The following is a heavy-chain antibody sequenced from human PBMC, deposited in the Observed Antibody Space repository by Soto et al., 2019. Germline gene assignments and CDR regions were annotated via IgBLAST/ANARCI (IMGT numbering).Heavy chain of an antibody. CDR2: INHSGST. CDR1: GGSFSGYY. V-gene: IGHV4-34*01. Sequence: SETLSLTCAVYGGSFSGYYWSWIRQPPGKGLEWIGEINHSGSTNYNPSLKSRVTISVDTSKNQFSLKLSSVTAADTAVYYCATQRKGYYDILTGYYEGGYYFDYWGQGTLVTVSS. CDR3: ATQRKGYYDILTGYYEGGYYFDY. J-gene: IGHJ4*02. D-gene: IGHD3-9*01.